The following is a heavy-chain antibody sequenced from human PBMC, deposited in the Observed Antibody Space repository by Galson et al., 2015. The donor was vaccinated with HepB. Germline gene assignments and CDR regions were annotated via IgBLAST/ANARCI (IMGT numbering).Heavy chain of an antibody. J-gene: IGHJ3*02. CDR2: ISYDGSNK. CDR1: GLTFSSCG. Sequence: SLRLSCAASGLTFSSCGLHWVRQAPGKGLEWVAVISYDGSNKYYADSVKGRFTISRDNSKNTLYLQMNSLRAEDTAVYYCARSPRGVANAFDIWGQGTMVTVSS. D-gene: IGHD3-10*01. CDR3: ARSPRGVANAFDI. V-gene: IGHV3-30*03.